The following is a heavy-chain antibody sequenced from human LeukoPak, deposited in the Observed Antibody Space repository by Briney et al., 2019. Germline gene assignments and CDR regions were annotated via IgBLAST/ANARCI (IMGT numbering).Heavy chain of an antibody. CDR2: IYPGDSDI. V-gene: IGHV5-51*01. CDR3: ARQEYCSGGSCYTWFDP. J-gene: IGHJ5*02. D-gene: IGHD2-15*01. Sequence: GESLEISCKGSGYRFSNYWIGWVRHMPGKGLEWMGMIYPGDSDIRYSPSFQGQVTISADKPISTAYLQWSSLKASDTTMYYCARQEYCSGGSCYTWFDPWGQGTLVTVSS. CDR1: GYRFSNYW.